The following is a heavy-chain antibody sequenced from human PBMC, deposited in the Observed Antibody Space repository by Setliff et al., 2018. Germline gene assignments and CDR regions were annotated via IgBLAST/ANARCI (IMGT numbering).Heavy chain of an antibody. V-gene: IGHV4-34*01. Sequence: SETLSLTCAVYGDSFSDYYWSWIRQPPGKGLEWIGEINHRGSTNYSPSLRSRVTMSVDTSKNQFSLNLSSVTAADTAVYYCARDNRARHYMDVWGKGTTVTVSS. CDR1: GDSFSDYY. CDR2: INHRGST. D-gene: IGHD3-10*01. CDR3: ARDNRARHYMDV. J-gene: IGHJ6*03.